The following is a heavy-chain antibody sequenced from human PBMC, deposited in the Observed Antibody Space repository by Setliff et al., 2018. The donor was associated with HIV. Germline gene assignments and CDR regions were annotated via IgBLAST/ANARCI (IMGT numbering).Heavy chain of an antibody. V-gene: IGHV4-39*01. CDR1: GGFSISNTDY. D-gene: IGHD3-3*01. CDR2: IHFSGTT. CDR3: ARPSLGIGGGSIFDL. J-gene: IGHJ4*02. Sequence: PSETLSLTCTVSGGFSISNTDYWGWIRQSPGKGLEWIGNIHFSGTTYYNPSLKSRVTMFAATSKQQFFLSLASVTAADTALYYCARPSLGIGGGSIFDLWGQGLLVTVSS.